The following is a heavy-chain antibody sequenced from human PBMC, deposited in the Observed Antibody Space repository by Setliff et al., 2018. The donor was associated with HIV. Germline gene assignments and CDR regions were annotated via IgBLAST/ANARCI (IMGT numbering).Heavy chain of an antibody. D-gene: IGHD4-17*01. V-gene: IGHV1-3*01. CDR1: GYTFTGYA. Sequence: ASVKVSCKASGYTFTGYAMHWVRQAPGHSLEWMGFINSGTGNTIYSQKFQGRVTFSRDTSASTAYMELSSLRSEDTAVYYCANSVTDASYWYFIHWGRGSPVTVSS. CDR3: ANSVTDASYWYFIH. CDR2: INSGTGNT. J-gene: IGHJ2*01.